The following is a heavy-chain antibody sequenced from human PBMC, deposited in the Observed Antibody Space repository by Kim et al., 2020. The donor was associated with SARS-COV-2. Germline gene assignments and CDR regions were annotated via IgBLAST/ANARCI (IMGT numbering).Heavy chain of an antibody. Sequence: GGSLRLSCAASGFTFSSYAMHWVRQAPGKGLEWVAVISYDGSNKYYVDSVKGRFTISRDNSKNTLYLQMNSLRAEDTAVYYCARDSERLVRPGWGGFDYWGQGTLVTVSS. CDR1: GFTFSSYA. J-gene: IGHJ4*02. CDR3: ARDSERLVRPGWGGFDY. D-gene: IGHD1-26*01. V-gene: IGHV3-30*04. CDR2: ISYDGSNK.